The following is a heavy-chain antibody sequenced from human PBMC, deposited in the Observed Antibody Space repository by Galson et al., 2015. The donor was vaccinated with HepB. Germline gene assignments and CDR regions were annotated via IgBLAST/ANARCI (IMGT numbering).Heavy chain of an antibody. D-gene: IGHD4-23*01. CDR3: AKEETKVGTPGVDH. V-gene: IGHV3-23*01. CDR2: ISGSGGTT. CDR1: GFIFRSYA. Sequence: SLRLSCAASGFIFRSYAMSLVRQAPGKGLEWVSAISGSGGTTWYADSVKGRFTISRDNSKNTLSLQMNSLRVEDTAVYYCAKEETKVGTPGVDHWGQGILVTVSS. J-gene: IGHJ4*02.